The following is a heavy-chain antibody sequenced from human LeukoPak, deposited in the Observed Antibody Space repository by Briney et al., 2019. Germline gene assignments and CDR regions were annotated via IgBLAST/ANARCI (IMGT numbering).Heavy chain of an antibody. CDR2: IIPIFGTA. V-gene: IGHV1-69*05. CDR3: ARGFDGGNSQAYRYYYYYGMDV. J-gene: IGHJ6*02. Sequence: SVKVSCKASGGTFSSYAISWVRQAPGQGLEWMGGIIPIFGTANYAQKFQGRVTMTRNTSISTAYMELSSLRSEDTAVYYCARGFDGGNSQAYRYYYYYGMDVWGQGTTVTVSS. D-gene: IGHD4-23*01. CDR1: GGTFSSYA.